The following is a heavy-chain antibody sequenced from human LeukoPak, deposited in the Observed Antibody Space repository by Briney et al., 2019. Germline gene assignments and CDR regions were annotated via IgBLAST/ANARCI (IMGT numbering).Heavy chain of an antibody. J-gene: IGHJ3*02. D-gene: IGHD2-8*02. CDR2: ISAYNGNT. Sequence: ASVKVSCKASGYTFTGYYMHWVRQAPGQGLEWIGWISAYNGNTNYAQKLQGRVTMTTDTSTSTAYMELRSLRSDDTAVYYCARTNTGLDAFDIWGQGTMVTVSS. V-gene: IGHV1-18*04. CDR1: GYTFTGYY. CDR3: ARTNTGLDAFDI.